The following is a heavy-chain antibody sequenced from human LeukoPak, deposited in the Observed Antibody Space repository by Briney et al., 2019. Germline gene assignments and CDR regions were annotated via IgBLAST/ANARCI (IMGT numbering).Heavy chain of an antibody. D-gene: IGHD3-22*01. J-gene: IGHJ4*02. CDR1: GGSISSSSYY. CDR3: ARAERYYYDSSGYYIFDY. V-gene: IGHV4-39*07. Sequence: SETLSLTCTVSGGSISSSSYYWGWIRQPPGKGLEWIGSIYYSGSTYYNPSLKSRVTISVDTSKNQFSLKLSSVTAADTAVYYCARAERYYYDSSGYYIFDYWGQGTLVTVSS. CDR2: IYYSGST.